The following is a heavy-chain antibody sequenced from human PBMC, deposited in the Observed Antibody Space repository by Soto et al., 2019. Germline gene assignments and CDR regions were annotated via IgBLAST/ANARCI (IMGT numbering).Heavy chain of an antibody. CDR1: GFTFDDYA. CDR2: ISWNSGSI. V-gene: IGHV3-9*01. Sequence: EVQLVESGGGLVQPGRSLRLSCGASGFTFDDYAMHWVRQAPGKGLEWVSGISWNSGSIAYADSAKGRFTISRDNAKNSLYLQMNSLTPEDTALYYCAKDFSDIWDYRRDFDYWGQGTLVTVSS. J-gene: IGHJ4*02. CDR3: AKDFSDIWDYRRDFDY. D-gene: IGHD1-7*01.